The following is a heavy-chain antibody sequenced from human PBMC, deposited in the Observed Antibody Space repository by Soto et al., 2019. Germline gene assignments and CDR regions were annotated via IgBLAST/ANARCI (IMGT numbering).Heavy chain of an antibody. CDR1: EDTLSSYA. CDR3: VREGYYDRSGYYPGWFDP. Sequence: QVQLVQSGAEVKKPGSSVKVSCKASEDTLSSYAISWVRQAPGQGLEWMGGIIPFSGTANYAQKFQGRVTITADKSTSTAYMELSSLRSEDTAVYYCVREGYYDRSGYYPGWFDPWGQGTLVTVSS. D-gene: IGHD3-22*01. CDR2: IIPFSGTA. V-gene: IGHV1-69*06. J-gene: IGHJ5*02.